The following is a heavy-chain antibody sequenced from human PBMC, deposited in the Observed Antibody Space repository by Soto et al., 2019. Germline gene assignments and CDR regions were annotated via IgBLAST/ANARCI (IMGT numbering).Heavy chain of an antibody. Sequence: QVQLVQSGAEVKKPGASVKVSCKASGYTFTSYDINWVRQATGQGLEWMGWMNPNSGNTGYAQKFQGRVTMTRNTSITTAEMELRSLRSEDTAVYYCARGGIRFLEWLPPYGMDVWGQGTTVTVSS. V-gene: IGHV1-8*01. D-gene: IGHD3-3*01. J-gene: IGHJ6*02. CDR1: GYTFTSYD. CDR2: MNPNSGNT. CDR3: ARGGIRFLEWLPPYGMDV.